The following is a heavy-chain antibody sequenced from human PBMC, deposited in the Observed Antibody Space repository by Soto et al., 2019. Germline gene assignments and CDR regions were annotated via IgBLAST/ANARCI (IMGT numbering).Heavy chain of an antibody. CDR1: GDSIISSSYY. CDR3: ARKEFNTMSDY. Sequence: PSETLSLTCTVSGDSIISSSYYWAWIRQPPGQGLEWIGTISYSGSTYYNPSLKSRVTISVDTSKNQLSLTLSSVTATDTAVYYCARKEFNTMSDYWGQGTLVTVSS. V-gene: IGHV4-39*01. J-gene: IGHJ4*02. CDR2: ISYSGST. D-gene: IGHD1-1*01.